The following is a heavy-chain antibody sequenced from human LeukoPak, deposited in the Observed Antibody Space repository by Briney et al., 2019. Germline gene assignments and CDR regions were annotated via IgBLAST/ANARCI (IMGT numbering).Heavy chain of an antibody. D-gene: IGHD2-2*02. CDR2: IYYSGST. J-gene: IGHJ4*02. CDR3: ARRPYCSSTSCYREELYHFDY. Sequence: SETLSLTCTVSGGSISSYYWSWIRQPPGKGLEWIGYIYYSGSTNYNPSLKSRVTISVETSKNQFSLKLSFVTAADTAVYYCARRPYCSSTSCYREELYHFDYWGQGTLVTVSS. CDR1: GGSISSYY. V-gene: IGHV4-59*08.